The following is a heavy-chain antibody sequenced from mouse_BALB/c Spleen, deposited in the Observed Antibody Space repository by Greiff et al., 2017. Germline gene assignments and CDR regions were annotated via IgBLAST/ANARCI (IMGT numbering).Heavy chain of an antibody. J-gene: IGHJ2*01. Sequence: EVKLVESGGGLVKPGGSLKLSCAASGFTFSSYAMSWVRQTPEKRLEWVASISSGGSTYYPDSVKGRFTISRDNARNILYLQMSSLRSEDTAMYYCARHYYGSSGDYWGQGTTLTVSS. V-gene: IGHV5-6-5*01. CDR3: ARHYYGSSGDY. D-gene: IGHD1-1*01. CDR2: ISSGGST. CDR1: GFTFSSYA.